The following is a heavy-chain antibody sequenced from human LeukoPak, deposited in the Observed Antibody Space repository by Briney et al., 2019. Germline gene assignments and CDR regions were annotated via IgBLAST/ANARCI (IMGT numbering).Heavy chain of an antibody. CDR2: INHSGGT. CDR3: ARGDSGTFYKGGSFYYGMDV. D-gene: IGHD1-26*01. J-gene: IGHJ6*02. V-gene: IGHV4-34*01. Sequence: SETLSLTCAVYGGSFRGYYWSWIRQPPGKGLEWMGEINHSGGTNYNPSLKSRVTISVDTSKNDFSLSLRSVTAADTAVYYCARGDSGTFYKGGSFYYGMDVWGQGTTVTVSS. CDR1: GGSFRGYY.